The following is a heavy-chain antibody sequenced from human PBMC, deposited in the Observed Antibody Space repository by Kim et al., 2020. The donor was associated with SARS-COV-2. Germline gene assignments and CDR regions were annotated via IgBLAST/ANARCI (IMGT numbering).Heavy chain of an antibody. Sequence: RYSQKFQGRVSITRDTSATTAYLELSGLISEDTAVYYCAREAVAGSFDYWGQGSLVTVSS. CDR3: AREAVAGSFDY. D-gene: IGHD6-19*01. V-gene: IGHV1-3*01. J-gene: IGHJ4*02.